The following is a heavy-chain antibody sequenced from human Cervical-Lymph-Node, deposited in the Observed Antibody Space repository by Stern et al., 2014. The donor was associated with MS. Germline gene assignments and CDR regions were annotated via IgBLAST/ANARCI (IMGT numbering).Heavy chain of an antibody. CDR1: GFTFSSYG. Sequence: VQLVESGGGVVQPGRSLRLSYAASGFTFSSYGMHWVRQAPGQGLEWVAIISYDGSNKYYSASVKGRFTISRDNSKNTLYLQMNSLRAEDTAVYYCAKGYSSSSALYYYYGMDVWGQGTTVTVSS. CDR3: AKGYSSSSALYYYYGMDV. J-gene: IGHJ6*02. D-gene: IGHD6-6*01. CDR2: ISYDGSNK. V-gene: IGHV3-30*18.